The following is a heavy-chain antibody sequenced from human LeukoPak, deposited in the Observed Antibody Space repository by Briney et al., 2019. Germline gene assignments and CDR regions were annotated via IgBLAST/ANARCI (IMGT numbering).Heavy chain of an antibody. J-gene: IGHJ4*02. D-gene: IGHD4-17*01. CDR1: GYSISSGYY. Sequence: PSETLSLTCTVSGYSISSGYYWGWIRQPPGKGLEWIGSIYHSGSTYYNPSLKSRVTISVDTSKNQFSLKLSSVTAADTAVYYCARPRDYGDYWDYWGQGTLVTVSS. CDR3: ARPRDYGDYWDY. V-gene: IGHV4-38-2*02. CDR2: IYHSGST.